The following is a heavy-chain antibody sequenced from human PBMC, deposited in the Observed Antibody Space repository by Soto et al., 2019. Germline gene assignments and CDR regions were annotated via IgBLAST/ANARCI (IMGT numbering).Heavy chain of an antibody. CDR1: GDFVNSGNYY. CDR2: VHRSVST. J-gene: IGHJ6*02. Sequence: SETLSLTCTVSGDFVNSGNYYWTWMRQPPGKGLEWIGYVHRSVSTNYNPSLKSRVTIVLDTSKSRFSLRLESVTAADTGVYYCARDNRAADFWRDKDYGLDVWGQGTTVTVSS. V-gene: IGHV4-61*01. CDR3: ARDNRAADFWRDKDYGLDV. D-gene: IGHD3-3*01.